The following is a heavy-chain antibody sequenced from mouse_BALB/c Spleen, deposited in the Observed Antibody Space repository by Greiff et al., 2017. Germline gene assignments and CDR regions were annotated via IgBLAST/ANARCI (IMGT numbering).Heavy chain of an antibody. Sequence: VQLQQPGAELVRPGASVKLSCKASGYTFTSYTMHWVKQRPGQGLEWIGYINPSSGYTNYNQKFKDKATLTADKSSSTAYMQLSSLTSEDSAVYYCAREGCDVWGAGTTVTVSS. D-gene: IGHD3-3*01. CDR1: GYTFTSYT. J-gene: IGHJ1*01. CDR2: INPSSGYT. V-gene: IGHV1S26*01. CDR3: AREGCDV.